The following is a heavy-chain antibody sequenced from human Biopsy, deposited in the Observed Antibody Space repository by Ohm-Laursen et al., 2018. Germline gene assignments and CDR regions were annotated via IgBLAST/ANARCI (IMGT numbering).Heavy chain of an antibody. CDR1: SGSISSYY. V-gene: IGHV4-59*08. Sequence: SETLSLICTVSSGSISSYYWSWIRQSPGKGLEWIGYISYSGNTNYNPSLKSRVTMSVDTSKNQFSLKVYSVTAADTAIYYCATTTMDTSGWYGNYFDSWGQGALVTVSS. D-gene: IGHD6-19*01. CDR3: ATTTMDTSGWYGNYFDS. J-gene: IGHJ4*02. CDR2: ISYSGNT.